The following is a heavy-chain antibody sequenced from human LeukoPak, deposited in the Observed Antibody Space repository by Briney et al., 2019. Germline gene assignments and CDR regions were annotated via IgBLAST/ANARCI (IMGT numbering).Heavy chain of an antibody. V-gene: IGHV4-59*01. CDR2: SFYSGSS. CDR1: GVSISSYY. Sequence: SETLSLTCTVSGVSISSYYWSWIRQPPGQGLEGLGNSFYSGSSNYNPSLKCQVTISVDTSKNPFSLNLSSVTAADTAVYYYARDLGGSGSHDSFDIWGQGTMVTVS. D-gene: IGHD3-10*01. CDR3: ARDLGGSGSHDSFDI. J-gene: IGHJ3*02.